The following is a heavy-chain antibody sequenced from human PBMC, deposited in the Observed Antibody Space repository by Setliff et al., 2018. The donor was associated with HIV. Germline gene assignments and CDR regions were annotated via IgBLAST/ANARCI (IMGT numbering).Heavy chain of an antibody. CDR2: ISYDGSRT. Sequence: GGSLRLSCVASGFTFSTFAMHWVRQAPGKGLEWVSSISYDGSRTNYAGSVKGRFTISRDNSKNTLYLQVSSLRPEDTALYYCAKTGLDFLRGVIRDWGQGTLVTVSS. J-gene: IGHJ4*02. CDR3: AKTGLDFLRGVIRD. V-gene: IGHV3-30*15. CDR1: GFTFSTFA. D-gene: IGHD3-10*01.